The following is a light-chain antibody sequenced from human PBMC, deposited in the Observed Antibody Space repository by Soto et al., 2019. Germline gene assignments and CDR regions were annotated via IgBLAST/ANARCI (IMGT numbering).Light chain of an antibody. CDR1: QRVNYF. CDR3: QQRMIWPPIT. CDR2: DAS. V-gene: IGKV3-11*01. Sequence: PGERATLSCRTSQRVNYFLAWYQQKPGQAPRLLIYDASNRATGIPARFTGSGSGTDFTLAISRLEPEDFAVYYCQQRMIWPPITFCQGTRLEIK. J-gene: IGKJ5*01.